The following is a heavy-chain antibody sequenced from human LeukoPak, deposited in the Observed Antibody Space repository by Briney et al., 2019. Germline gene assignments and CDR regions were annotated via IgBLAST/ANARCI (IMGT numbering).Heavy chain of an antibody. V-gene: IGHV1-2*02. Sequence: VASVKVSSKASGYTFTGYYMHWVRQAPGQGLEWMGWINPNSGATNYAQKFQGRVTMTRDTSISTAYMEVSRLRSDDAAVFYCAREGRGYPYWGQGTLVTVSS. CDR2: INPNSGAT. CDR3: AREGRGYPY. J-gene: IGHJ4*02. CDR1: GYTFTGYY. D-gene: IGHD3-22*01.